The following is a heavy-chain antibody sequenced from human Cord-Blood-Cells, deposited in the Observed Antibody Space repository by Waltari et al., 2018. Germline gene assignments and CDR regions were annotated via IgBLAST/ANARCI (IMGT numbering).Heavy chain of an antibody. CDR3: ARTTVTTVDY. CDR1: GGSISSYY. J-gene: IGHJ4*02. Sequence: QVQLQESGPGLVKPSETLSLTCTVSGGSISSYYWSWIRQPPGKGLGWIGYIYYSGSTNYNPSLKSRVTISVDTSKNQFSLKLSSVTAADTAVYYCARTTVTTVDYWGQGTLVTVSS. D-gene: IGHD4-17*01. CDR2: IYYSGST. V-gene: IGHV4-59*01.